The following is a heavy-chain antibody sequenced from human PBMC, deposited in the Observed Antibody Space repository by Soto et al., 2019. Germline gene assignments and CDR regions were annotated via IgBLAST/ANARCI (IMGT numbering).Heavy chain of an antibody. J-gene: IGHJ6*02. Sequence: SLRMSGAASGLTFNSYAMSWFRQPPGKGLEWVSGISGHSTYYADSVKGRFTISRDDSKNTLSLQMNSLRAEDTAVYYCAKDLNWHRIRDVWGQGTTVTVS. V-gene: IGHV3-23*01. CDR3: AKDLNWHRIRDV. D-gene: IGHD1-1*01. CDR2: ISGHST. CDR1: GLTFNSYA.